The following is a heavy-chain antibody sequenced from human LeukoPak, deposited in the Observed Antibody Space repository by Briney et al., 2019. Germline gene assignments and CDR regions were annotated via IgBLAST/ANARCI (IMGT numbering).Heavy chain of an antibody. Sequence: PLETLSLTCTVSGGSISSYYWSWIRQPPGKGLEWIGRISTSGSTSYNPSLKSRVSISVDTSKNQFSLRLSSVTAADTAVYYCARGGFPGYSSSWFSWGQGTLVTVSS. CDR3: ARGGFPGYSSSWFS. V-gene: IGHV4-4*08. D-gene: IGHD6-13*01. CDR1: GGSISSYY. CDR2: ISTSGST. J-gene: IGHJ5*02.